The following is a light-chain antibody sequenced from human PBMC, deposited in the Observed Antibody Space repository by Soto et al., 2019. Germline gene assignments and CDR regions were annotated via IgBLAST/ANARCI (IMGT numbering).Light chain of an antibody. J-gene: IGKJ1*01. Sequence: EIVLAQSPATLSLSAGERATLSCRASQSVRSYLAWYQQKPGQAPRLLIYGASSRATGIPDRFSCSGSGTDFTLTISRLEPEDVAVYYCQQYGSSPPLTFGQGTKVDIK. CDR3: QQYGSSPPLT. CDR1: QSVRSY. V-gene: IGKV3-20*01. CDR2: GAS.